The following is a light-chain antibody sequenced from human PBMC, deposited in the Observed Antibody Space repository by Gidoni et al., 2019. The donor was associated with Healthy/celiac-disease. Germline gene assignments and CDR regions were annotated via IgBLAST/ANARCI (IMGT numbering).Light chain of an antibody. J-gene: IGKJ4*01. V-gene: IGKV1-9*01. CDR1: QGISSY. Sequence: DIQLTQSPSFLSASVGDRVTITCRASQGISSYLAWYQQKPGKAPKLLIYAASTLQSGVPSRFSGSGSGTEFTLTISSLQPEDFATYYCQQLNSYPRTFGGXNKVEIK. CDR3: QQLNSYPRT. CDR2: AAS.